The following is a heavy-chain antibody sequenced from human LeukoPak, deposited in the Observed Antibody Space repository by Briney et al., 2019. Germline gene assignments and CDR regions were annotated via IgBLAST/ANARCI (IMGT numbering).Heavy chain of an antibody. J-gene: IGHJ6*02. CDR1: GFTFSSYS. CDR2: ISRSSYI. V-gene: IGHV3-21*01. Sequence: PGGSLRLSCAASGFTFSSYSMNWVRQAPGKGLEWVSSISRSSYIYYADSVKGRFTISRDNAKNSLYLQMNSLRAEDTAVYYCARDRIVVVTASDYYYYYGMDVWGQGTTVTVSS. D-gene: IGHD2-21*02. CDR3: ARDRIVVVTASDYYYYYGMDV.